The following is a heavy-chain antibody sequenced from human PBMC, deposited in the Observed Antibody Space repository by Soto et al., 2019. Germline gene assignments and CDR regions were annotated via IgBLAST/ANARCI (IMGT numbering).Heavy chain of an antibody. V-gene: IGHV3-74*01. J-gene: IGHJ6*03. CDR1: GFTFSSYG. Sequence: GGSLRLSCAASGFTFSSYGMHWVRQAPGKGLVWVSRINSDGSGTTYADSVKGRFTVSRDNAKNTVFLQMDSLRAEDTALYYCVREFYDDYYFYMDVWGKGTPVTVSS. CDR2: INSDGSGT. D-gene: IGHD5-12*01. CDR3: VREFYDDYYFYMDV.